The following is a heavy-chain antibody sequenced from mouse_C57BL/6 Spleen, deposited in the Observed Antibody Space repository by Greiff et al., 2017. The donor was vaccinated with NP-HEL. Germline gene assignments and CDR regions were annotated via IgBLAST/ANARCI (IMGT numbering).Heavy chain of an antibody. CDR2: IYPGSGST. J-gene: IGHJ2*01. D-gene: IGHD1-1*01. CDR3: ARGYYGSSYGYYFDY. V-gene: IGHV1-55*01. CDR1: GYTFTSYW. Sequence: QVQLQQPGAELVKPGASVKMSCKASGYTFTSYWINWVKQRPGQGLEWIGDIYPGSGSTNYNEKFKSKATLTVDTSSSTAYMQLSSLTSEDSAVYYCARGYYGSSYGYYFDYWGQGTTLTVSS.